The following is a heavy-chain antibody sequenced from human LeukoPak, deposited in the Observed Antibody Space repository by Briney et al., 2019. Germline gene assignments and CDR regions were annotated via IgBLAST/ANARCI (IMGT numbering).Heavy chain of an antibody. CDR1: GGSISSYY. CDR3: ARISSSWYYFDY. D-gene: IGHD6-13*01. Sequence: SETLSLTCTVSGGSISSYYWSWIRQPPGKGLEWIGYIYYSGSTNYNPSLKSRVTISVDTSKNQFSLKLSSVTAADTAVYYCARISSSWYYFDYWGQGTLVTVSS. V-gene: IGHV4-59*01. J-gene: IGHJ4*02. CDR2: IYYSGST.